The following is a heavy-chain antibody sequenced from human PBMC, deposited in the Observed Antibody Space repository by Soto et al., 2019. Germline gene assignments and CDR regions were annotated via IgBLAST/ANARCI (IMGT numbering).Heavy chain of an antibody. CDR3: AKDRDVLRFLEWPTDAFDI. J-gene: IGHJ3*02. CDR2: ISGSGGST. V-gene: IGHV3-23*01. Sequence: WGSLRLSCAASGFTFSSYAMSWVRQAPGKGLEWVSAISGSGGSTYYADSVKGRLTISRDNSKNTLYLQMNSLRAEDTAVYYCAKDRDVLRFLEWPTDAFDIWGQGTMVTVSS. D-gene: IGHD3-3*01. CDR1: GFTFSSYA.